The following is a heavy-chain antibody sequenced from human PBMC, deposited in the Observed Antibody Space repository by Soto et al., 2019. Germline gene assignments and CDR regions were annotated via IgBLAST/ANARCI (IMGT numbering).Heavy chain of an antibody. CDR1: GSTVSDNY. J-gene: IGHJ4*02. D-gene: IGHD4-4*01. Sequence: PGGSLRLSCAASGSTVSDNYMTWVRQAPGKGLEWVSSIYNDGGTYYADSVRGRFTISRDSAKNTLYLQMNSLGTEDTAVYFCARDSHSPERFDWWGQGTLVTVSS. CDR3: ARDSHSPERFDW. V-gene: IGHV3-53*01. CDR2: IYNDGGT.